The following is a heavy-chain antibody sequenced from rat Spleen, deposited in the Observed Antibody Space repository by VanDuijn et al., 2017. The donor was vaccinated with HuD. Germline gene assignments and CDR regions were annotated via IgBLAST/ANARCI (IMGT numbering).Heavy chain of an antibody. CDR1: GFTFSDYA. CDR2: IIYDGSST. CDR3: TRDRYGGSAYNWFAY. V-gene: IGHV5-17*01. J-gene: IGHJ3*01. D-gene: IGHD1-11*01. Sequence: EVQLVESGGGLVQPGNSLKLSCAASGFTFSDYAMAWVRQSPKKGLEWVATIIYDGSSTYYRDSVKGRFTISRDDAKSTLYLQMNSLRSEDTATYYCTRDRYGGSAYNWFAYWGQGTLVTVSS.